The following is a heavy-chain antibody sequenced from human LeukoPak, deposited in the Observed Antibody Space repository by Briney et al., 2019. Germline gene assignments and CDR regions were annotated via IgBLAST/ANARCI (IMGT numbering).Heavy chain of an antibody. Sequence: ASVKVSCKASGYTFTGYYMHWVRQAPGQGLEWMGWINPNSGGTNYAQKLQGRVTMTRDTSISTAYMELSRLRSDDTAVYYCARDSEILIMWELDRNGFGYWGQGTLVTVSS. CDR3: ARDSEILIMWELDRNGFGY. D-gene: IGHD1-26*01. CDR1: GYTFTGYY. J-gene: IGHJ4*02. CDR2: INPNSGGT. V-gene: IGHV1-2*02.